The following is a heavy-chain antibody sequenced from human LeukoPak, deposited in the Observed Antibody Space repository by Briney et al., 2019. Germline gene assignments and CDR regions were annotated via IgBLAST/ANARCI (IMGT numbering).Heavy chain of an antibody. CDR1: GFTVSSNY. J-gene: IGHJ5*02. D-gene: IGHD5-18*01. Sequence: GGSLRLSCAASGFTVSSNYMSWVRQAPGKGLEWVSVIYSGGSTYYADSVKDRFTISRDNSKNTLYLQMNSLRAEDTAVYYCATWAFTAQGQFDPWGQGTLVTVSS. CDR3: ATWAFTAQGQFDP. CDR2: IYSGGST. V-gene: IGHV3-66*01.